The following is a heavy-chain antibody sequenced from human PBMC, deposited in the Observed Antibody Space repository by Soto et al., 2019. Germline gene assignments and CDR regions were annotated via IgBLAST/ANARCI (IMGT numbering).Heavy chain of an antibody. CDR1: GGSISGHS. CDR2: IYPSGST. Sequence: SETLSLTCTVSGGSISGHSWVWVRQPAGRGLEWIGNIYPSGSTPYNPSLRSRVTLSLDTPNNQIFLNLTSVTAADPAVFYCGRVRSYCVYAPWGPGTLVTVSS. CDR3: GRVRSYCVYAP. D-gene: IGHD2-21*01. J-gene: IGHJ4*02. V-gene: IGHV4-4*07.